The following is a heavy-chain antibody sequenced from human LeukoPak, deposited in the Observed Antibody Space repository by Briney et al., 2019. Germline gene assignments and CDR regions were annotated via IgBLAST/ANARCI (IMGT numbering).Heavy chain of an antibody. V-gene: IGHV3-33*08. CDR1: GFTFSRYW. J-gene: IGHJ4*02. CDR3: ARDPQVDSSGWYGDY. D-gene: IGHD6-19*01. Sequence: PGGSLRLSCVGSGFTFSRYWLHWVCQAPGKGLEWVAVIWYDGSNKYYADSVKGRFTISRDNSKNTLYLQMNSLRDEDTAVYYCARDPQVDSSGWYGDYWGQGTLVTVSS. CDR2: IWYDGSNK.